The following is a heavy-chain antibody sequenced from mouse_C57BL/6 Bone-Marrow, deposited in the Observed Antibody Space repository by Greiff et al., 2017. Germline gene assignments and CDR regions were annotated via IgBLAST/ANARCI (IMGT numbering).Heavy chain of an antibody. V-gene: IGHV2-2*01. CDR2: IWSGGST. CDR3: ARRSFAY. J-gene: IGHJ3*01. CDR1: GFSLTSYG. Sequence: QVQLKESGPGLVQPSQSLSITCTVSGFSLTSYGVHWVRQSPGKGLEWLGVIWSGGSTDYNAAFISRLSISKDNSKSQVFFKMNSLQADATAIYYCARRSFAYWGQGTLVTVSA.